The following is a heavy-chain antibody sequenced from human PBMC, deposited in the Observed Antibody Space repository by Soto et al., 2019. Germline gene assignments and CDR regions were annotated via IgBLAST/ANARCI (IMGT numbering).Heavy chain of an antibody. Sequence: QVQLVQSGAEVKKPGSSVKVSCKTSGGTLSNFDINWVRQAPGQGLEWMGGIIPIFGTPNYAQKFQGRVTITADESTSTAYMELSSLRSEDTAVYYCARDSSSGWGGYFDYWGQGTLVTVSS. CDR2: IIPIFGTP. V-gene: IGHV1-69*12. D-gene: IGHD3-22*01. CDR1: GGTLSNFD. J-gene: IGHJ4*02. CDR3: ARDSSSGWGGYFDY.